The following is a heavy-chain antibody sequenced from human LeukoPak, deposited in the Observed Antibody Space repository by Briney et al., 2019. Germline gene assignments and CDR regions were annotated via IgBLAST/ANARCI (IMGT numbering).Heavy chain of an antibody. D-gene: IGHD3-9*01. CDR3: ASGVYYDILTGYCFYGMDV. Sequence: GGSLRLSCAASGFTVSSNYMSWVRQAPGKGLEWVSVIYSGGSTYYADSVKGRFTISRDNSKNTMYLQMNSLRAEDTAVYYCASGVYYDILTGYCFYGMDVWGQGTTVTVSS. J-gene: IGHJ6*02. CDR2: IYSGGST. CDR1: GFTVSSNY. V-gene: IGHV3-66*01.